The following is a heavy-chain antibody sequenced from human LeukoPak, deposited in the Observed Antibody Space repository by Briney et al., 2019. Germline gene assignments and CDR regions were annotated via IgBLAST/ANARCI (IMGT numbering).Heavy chain of an antibody. CDR3: ARTTHQGYCSGGSCSNWFDP. Sequence: GASVKVSCKASGGTFSSYAISWVRQAPGQGLEWMGRISPILGIANYAQKFQGRVTITADKSTSTAYMELSSLRSEDTAVYYCARTTHQGYCSGGSCSNWFDPWGQGTLVTVSS. CDR2: ISPILGIA. J-gene: IGHJ5*02. CDR1: GGTFSSYA. V-gene: IGHV1-69*04. D-gene: IGHD2-15*01.